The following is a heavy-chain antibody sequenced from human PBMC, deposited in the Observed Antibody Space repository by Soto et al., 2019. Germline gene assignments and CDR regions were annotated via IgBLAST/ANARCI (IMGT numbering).Heavy chain of an antibody. D-gene: IGHD2-2*01. V-gene: IGHV4-31*03. Sequence: QVQLQESGPGLMQPSQTLSLTCTVSGGSIGSGGYWWSWIRQHPGRGLEWIGFVSYTGNTQYNPSLKSRGNISVDTSTKQFSLKLSSVTAADTAVYYCARGTLVWGQGTLVTVYS. J-gene: IGHJ4*02. CDR1: GGSIGSGGYW. CDR2: VSYTGNT. CDR3: ARGTLV.